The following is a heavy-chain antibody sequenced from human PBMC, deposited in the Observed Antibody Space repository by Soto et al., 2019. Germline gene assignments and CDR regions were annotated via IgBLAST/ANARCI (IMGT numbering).Heavy chain of an antibody. CDR1: GGSVSSGSYY. Sequence: SETLSLTCTVSGGSVSSGSYYWIWIRQPPGRGLEWIGYIYYSGSTNYNPSLKSRVTISVDTSKNQFSLKLSSVTAADTAMYFCARNVIAVAGNFDSWGQGTLVTVS. CDR3: ARNVIAVAGNFDS. J-gene: IGHJ4*02. V-gene: IGHV4-61*01. CDR2: IYYSGST. D-gene: IGHD6-19*01.